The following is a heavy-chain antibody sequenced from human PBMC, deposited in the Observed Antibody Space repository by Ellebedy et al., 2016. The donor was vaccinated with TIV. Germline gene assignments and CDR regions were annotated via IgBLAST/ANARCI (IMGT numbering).Heavy chain of an antibody. CDR1: GIIVSDYF. J-gene: IGHJ5*02. CDR2: LYPDAKT. CDR3: ARDPGGGGDFGDNWFDP. Sequence: GESLKISCEASGIIVSDYFMNWVRQAPGKGLEWVSVLYPDAKTNYTDSVNGRFIVSRDSSKNTLYLQMNSLTAEETAVYYCARDPGGGGDFGDNWFDPWGQGTLVTASS. D-gene: IGHD2-21*01. V-gene: IGHV3-66*01.